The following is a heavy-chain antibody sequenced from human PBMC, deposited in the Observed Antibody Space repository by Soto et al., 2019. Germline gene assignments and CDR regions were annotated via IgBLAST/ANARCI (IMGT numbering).Heavy chain of an antibody. CDR2: IIPVFGTA. D-gene: IGHD2-21*02. CDR3: AWMEVTAAYDI. Sequence: QVQLVQSGAEVKKPGSSVKVSCKASGGTFSTYAISWVRQAPAQGLEWMGGIIPVFGTAYYAQKFQGRVRNTADKSTSARYMELSSLRSEYTAVYYCAWMEVTAAYDIWGQGAIVTVSS. V-gene: IGHV1-69*06. CDR1: GGTFSTYA. J-gene: IGHJ3*02.